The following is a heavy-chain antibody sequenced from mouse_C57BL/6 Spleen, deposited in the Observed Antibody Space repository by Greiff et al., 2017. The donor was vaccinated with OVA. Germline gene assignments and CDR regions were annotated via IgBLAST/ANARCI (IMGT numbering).Heavy chain of an antibody. D-gene: IGHD2-5*01. CDR1: GYTFTSYW. CDR2: INPSNGGT. CDR3: ARHYSNYVEAMDY. J-gene: IGHJ4*01. V-gene: IGHV1-53*01. Sequence: QVQLQQPGTDLVKPGASVKLSCKASGYTFTSYWLHWVKQRPGQGLEWIGNINPSNGGTNYNEKFKSKATLTVDKSSSTAYMQLSSLTSEDSAVYYCARHYSNYVEAMDYWGQGTSVTVSS.